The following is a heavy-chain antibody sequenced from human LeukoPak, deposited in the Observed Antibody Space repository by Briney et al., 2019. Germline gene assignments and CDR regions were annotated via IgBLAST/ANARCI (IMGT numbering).Heavy chain of an antibody. Sequence: PGGSLRLSCAASGFTFSSYGMHWVRQAPGKGLEWVAVIWYDGSNKYYADSVKGRFIISRDNSKNTLYLQMNSLRAEDAAVYYCARDLKLRWLQGEYYFDYWGQGTLVTVSS. CDR3: ARDLKLRWLQGEYYFDY. V-gene: IGHV3-33*01. CDR1: GFTFSSYG. D-gene: IGHD5-24*01. CDR2: IWYDGSNK. J-gene: IGHJ4*02.